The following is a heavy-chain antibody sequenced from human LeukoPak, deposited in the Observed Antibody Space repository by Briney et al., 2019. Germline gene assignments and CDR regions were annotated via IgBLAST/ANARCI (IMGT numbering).Heavy chain of an antibody. D-gene: IGHD3-10*01. CDR2: IYHSGST. Sequence: SQTLSLTCAVSGGSISSGGYSWSWIRQPPGKGLEWIGYIYHSGSTYYNPSLKSRVTISVDRSKNQFSLKLSSVTAADTAVYYCARRDSVTDAFDIWGQGTTVTVPS. V-gene: IGHV4-30-2*01. J-gene: IGHJ3*02. CDR3: ARRDSVTDAFDI. CDR1: GGSISSGGYS.